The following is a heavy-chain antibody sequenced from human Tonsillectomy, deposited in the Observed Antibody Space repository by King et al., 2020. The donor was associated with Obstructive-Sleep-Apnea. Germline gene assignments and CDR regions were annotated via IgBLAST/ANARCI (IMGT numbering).Heavy chain of an antibody. CDR3: ATGGSHSTVRGVDMWGYFDS. V-gene: IGHV3-15*01. CDR1: GFTFTNAW. Sequence: VQLVESGGGLERPGGSLRLSCSASGFTFTNAWMVWVRQTPGNGLERVGRIKSKADCWTIDYAAPVKGRFTISRDDSKNTLGLQMSGLKIDDTALYYCATGGSHSTVRGVDMWGYFDSWGTGTMVTGAS. D-gene: IGHD3-10*01. J-gene: IGHJ4*02. CDR2: IKSKADCWTI.